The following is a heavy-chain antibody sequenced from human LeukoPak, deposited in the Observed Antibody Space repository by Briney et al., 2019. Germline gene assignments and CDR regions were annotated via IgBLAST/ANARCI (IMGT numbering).Heavy chain of an antibody. D-gene: IGHD3-22*01. CDR1: GFTVSSNY. CDR2: IYSGGST. CDR3: ARATGPRNYYDSSGYWFSNYYYYGMDV. V-gene: IGHV3-66*02. J-gene: IGHJ6*02. Sequence: PGGSLRLSCAASGFTVSSNYMSWVRQAPGKGLEWVSVIYSGGSTYYADSVKGRFTISRDNSKNTLYLQMNSLRAEDTAVYYCARATGPRNYYDSSGYWFSNYYYYGMDVWDQGTTVTVSS.